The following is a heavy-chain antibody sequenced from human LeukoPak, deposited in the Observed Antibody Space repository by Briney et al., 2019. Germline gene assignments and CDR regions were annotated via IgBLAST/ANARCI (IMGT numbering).Heavy chain of an antibody. V-gene: IGHV1-18*01. CDR1: GYSFTSYG. CDR2: ISAYNGNT. Sequence: ASVKVSCKASGYSFTSYGISWVRQAPGQGLEWMGWISAYNGNTNYAQKLQGRVTMTTDTSTSTDYMELSGLRSEDTAVYYCARDNSVEDTAWWFDPWGQGTLVTVSS. J-gene: IGHJ5*02. D-gene: IGHD4-23*01. CDR3: ARDNSVEDTAWWFDP.